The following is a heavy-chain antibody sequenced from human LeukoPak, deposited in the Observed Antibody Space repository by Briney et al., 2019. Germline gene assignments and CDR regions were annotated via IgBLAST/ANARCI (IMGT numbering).Heavy chain of an antibody. Sequence: GASVKVTCKASGYTFTSYDINWVRQATGQGLEWMGWMNPNSGNTGYAQKFQGRVTIITDESTSTAYMELSSLRSEDTAVYYWARDTRKQRSSGYYLMDAFDIWGQGTMVTVSS. CDR1: GYTFTSYD. CDR2: MNPNSGNT. V-gene: IGHV1-8*01. D-gene: IGHD3-22*01. J-gene: IGHJ3*02. CDR3: ARDTRKQRSSGYYLMDAFDI.